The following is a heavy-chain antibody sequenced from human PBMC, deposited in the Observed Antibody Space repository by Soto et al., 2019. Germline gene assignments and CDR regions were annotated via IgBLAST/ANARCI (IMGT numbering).Heavy chain of an antibody. Sequence: GGSLRLSCAASGFTFSSYAMHWVRQAPGKGLEWVAVISYDGSNKYYADSVKGRFTISRDNSKNTLYLQMNSLRAEDTAVYYCARDFRGADYYDSSGYRSFDYWGQGTLVTVSS. J-gene: IGHJ4*02. CDR2: ISYDGSNK. CDR3: ARDFRGADYYDSSGYRSFDY. D-gene: IGHD3-22*01. V-gene: IGHV3-30-3*01. CDR1: GFTFSSYA.